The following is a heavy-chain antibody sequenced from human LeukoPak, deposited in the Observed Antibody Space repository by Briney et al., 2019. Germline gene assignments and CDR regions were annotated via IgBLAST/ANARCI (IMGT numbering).Heavy chain of an antibody. J-gene: IGHJ4*02. CDR2: ISYDVSNK. V-gene: IGHV3-30-3*01. CDR3: ARDWDYKMATIPGY. D-gene: IGHD5-24*01. Sequence: PGGSLRLSCAASGFTFSSYAMHWVRQAPGKGLEWVAVISYDVSNKYYADSVKGRFTISRDNSKNTLYLQMNSLRAEDTAVYFCARDWDYKMATIPGYWGQGTLVTVSS. CDR1: GFTFSSYA.